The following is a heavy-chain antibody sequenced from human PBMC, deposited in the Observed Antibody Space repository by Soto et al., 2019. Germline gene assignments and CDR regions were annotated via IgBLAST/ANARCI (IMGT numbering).Heavy chain of an antibody. Sequence: PGGSLRLSCAASGFTFSSYSMNWVRQAPGKGLEWVSYISSSSSTIYYAESVKGRITISRDNAKNSLYLQMKSLRAEDTAVYYCARGAYLNWFDPWGQGTLVTVSS. V-gene: IGHV3-48*01. CDR1: GFTFSSYS. J-gene: IGHJ5*02. CDR2: ISSSSSTI. CDR3: ARGAYLNWFDP.